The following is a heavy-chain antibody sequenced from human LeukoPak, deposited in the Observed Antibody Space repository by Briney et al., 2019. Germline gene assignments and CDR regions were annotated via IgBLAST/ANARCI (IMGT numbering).Heavy chain of an antibody. V-gene: IGHV4-4*07. CDR2: IYTSGST. CDR1: GGSIISYY. CDR3: ARGGNWFDP. J-gene: IGHJ5*02. Sequence: SETLSFTCTVSGGSIISYYWNWIRQPAGNGLEWIGRIYTSGSTNYNPSLKSRITMSVDTSKNQFSLKLSSVTAADTAVYYCARGGNWFDPWGQGTLVTVSS.